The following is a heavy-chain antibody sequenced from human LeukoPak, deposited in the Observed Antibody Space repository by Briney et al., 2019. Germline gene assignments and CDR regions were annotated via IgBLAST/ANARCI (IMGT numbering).Heavy chain of an antibody. D-gene: IGHD5-18*01. V-gene: IGHV3-7*03. CDR1: GFTFRNYW. CDR2: INEGGNEK. J-gene: IGHJ4*02. Sequence: GGSLRLSCAASGFTFRNYWMSWVRQVPGKGLEWVVNINEGGNEKNYVDSVKGRFTASRDNAQNSLYLQMNSLRVEDTAVYYCARDRQGYSYGYFDYWGQGTLVTVSS. CDR3: ARDRQGYSYGYFDY.